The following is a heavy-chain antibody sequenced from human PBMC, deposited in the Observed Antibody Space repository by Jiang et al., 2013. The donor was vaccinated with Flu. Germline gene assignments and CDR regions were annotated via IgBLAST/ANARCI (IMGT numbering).Heavy chain of an antibody. Sequence: VQLVESGGGVVQPGGSLRLSCAASGFNFSSFGMHWVRQAPGKGLEWVAFIRYDGSNKYYGDSVKGRFTISRDNSKNTVYLQMNRVRAEDTAVYYCAKEDYDSGSFEGTFYYGMDVWGQGTTVTVSS. J-gene: IGHJ6*02. D-gene: IGHD3-10*01. CDR2: IRYDGSNK. CDR3: AKEDYDSGSFEGTFYYGMDV. CDR1: GFNFSSFG. V-gene: IGHV3-30*02.